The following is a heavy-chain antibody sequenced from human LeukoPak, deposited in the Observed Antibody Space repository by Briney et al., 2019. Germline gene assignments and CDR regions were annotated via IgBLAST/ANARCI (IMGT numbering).Heavy chain of an antibody. D-gene: IGHD1-1*01. CDR2: IKHDGSDK. CDR1: GFSFSTYW. Sequence: PGGSLRLSCAASGFSFSTYWMSWVRQAPGKGLEWVANIKHDGSDKYYVDSVKGRFTISRDNAKNSLFLQMNSLRVEDTAVYYCSRDDRYSSWNWGQGTLVTVSS. J-gene: IGHJ4*02. CDR3: SRDDRYSSWN. V-gene: IGHV3-7*05.